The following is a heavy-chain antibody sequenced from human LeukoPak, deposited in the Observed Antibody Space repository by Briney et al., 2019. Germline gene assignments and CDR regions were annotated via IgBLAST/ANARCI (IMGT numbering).Heavy chain of an antibody. CDR3: ARVDYYGSGSYSWFDP. Sequence: SGTLSLTCTVSGGSISSYYWSWIRQAPGKGLEWIGYIYYSGSTNYNPSLKSRVTISVDTSKNQFSLKLSSVTAADAAVYYCARVDYYGSGSYSWFDPWGQGTPVTVSS. V-gene: IGHV4-59*12. J-gene: IGHJ5*02. CDR1: GGSISSYY. D-gene: IGHD3-10*01. CDR2: IYYSGST.